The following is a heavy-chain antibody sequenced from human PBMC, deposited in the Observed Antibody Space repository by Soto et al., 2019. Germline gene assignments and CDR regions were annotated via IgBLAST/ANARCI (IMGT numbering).Heavy chain of an antibody. V-gene: IGHV4-59*01. CDR3: ARDLRDGYNRWFEC. CDR1: GVSITSYF. J-gene: IGHJ4*02. D-gene: IGHD5-12*01. CDR2: ISFSGAT. Sequence: PSATLSLTCTGSGVSITSYFWSWIRQTPGKGLDWIGSISFSGATYSNPSLKGRAALSVDTSENHLSLTLNSVTSADTAVYFWARDLRDGYNRWFECWCQGNHVTVS.